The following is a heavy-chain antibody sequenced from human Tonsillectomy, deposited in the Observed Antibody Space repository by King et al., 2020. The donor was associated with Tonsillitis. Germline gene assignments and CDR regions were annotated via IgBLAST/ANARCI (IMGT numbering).Heavy chain of an antibody. CDR2: MYYSGTI. CDR1: GGSISSSDHY. CDR3: ARSVSGSFDY. V-gene: IGHV4-39*01. D-gene: IGHD1-26*01. J-gene: IGHJ4*02. Sequence: QLQESGPGVVKPSETLSLTCTVSGGSISSSDHYWAWIRQPPGKGLEWIGYMYYSGTIFYNPSLKSRITISGGTSENRFSLKLSSVTAADTAVYFCARSVSGSFDYWSQGALVTVSS.